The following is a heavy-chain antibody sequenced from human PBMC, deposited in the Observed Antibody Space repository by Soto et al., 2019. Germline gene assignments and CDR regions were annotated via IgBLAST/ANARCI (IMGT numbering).Heavy chain of an antibody. CDR1: GGTFSSYA. CDR3: ARDNLARIAARPHYYYYGMDV. CDR2: IIPIFGTA. Sequence: QVQLVQSGAEVKKPGSSVKVSCKASGGTFSSYAISWVRQAPGQGLEWMGGIIPIFGTANYAQKFQGRVTITADKSTSTAYMELSSLRSEDTAVYYCARDNLARIAARPHYYYYGMDVWGQGTTVTVSS. D-gene: IGHD6-6*01. J-gene: IGHJ6*02. V-gene: IGHV1-69*06.